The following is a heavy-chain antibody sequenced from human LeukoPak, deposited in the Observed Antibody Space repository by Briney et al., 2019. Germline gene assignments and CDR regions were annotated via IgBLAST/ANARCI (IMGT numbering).Heavy chain of an antibody. CDR1: GGSISSYY. J-gene: IGHJ1*01. V-gene: IGHV4-59*01. CDR3: ARTRGTYPEYFLH. D-gene: IGHD4-17*01. CDR2: IYYSGST. Sequence: SETLSLTCTVSGGSISSYYWSWIRQPPGKGLEWIGYIYYSGSTNYNPSLKSRVTISVDTSKNQFSLKLSSVTAADTAVYYCARTRGTYPEYFLHWAQGTLVTVSS.